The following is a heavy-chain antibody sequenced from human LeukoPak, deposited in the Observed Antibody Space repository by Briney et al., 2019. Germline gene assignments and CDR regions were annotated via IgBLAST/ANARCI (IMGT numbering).Heavy chain of an antibody. D-gene: IGHD3-10*01. V-gene: IGHV3-30*03. CDR3: ARAPARRSSYYYGMDV. Sequence: PGRSLRLSCAASGFTFSSYGMHWVRQAPGKGLEWVAVISYDGSNKYYADSVKGRFTISRDNSKNTLYLQMNSLRAEDTAVYYCARAPARRSSYYYGMDVWGQGTTVTVSS. J-gene: IGHJ6*02. CDR1: GFTFSSYG. CDR2: ISYDGSNK.